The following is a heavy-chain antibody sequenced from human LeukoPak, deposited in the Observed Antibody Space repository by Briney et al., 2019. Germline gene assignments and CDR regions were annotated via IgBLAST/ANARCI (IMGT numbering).Heavy chain of an antibody. V-gene: IGHV3-23*01. CDR2: ISDSGGTT. D-gene: IGHD3-22*01. CDR3: AKDPAGGASSDYYYPSFDY. CDR1: GFTFSSFA. Sequence: GGSLRLSCAASGFTFSSFAMSWVRQAPGKGLEWVSAISDSGGTTYYADSVKGRFTISRDNSKNTLYLQMSSLRAEDTAVYYCAKDPAGGASSDYYYPSFDYWGQGTLVTVSS. J-gene: IGHJ4*02.